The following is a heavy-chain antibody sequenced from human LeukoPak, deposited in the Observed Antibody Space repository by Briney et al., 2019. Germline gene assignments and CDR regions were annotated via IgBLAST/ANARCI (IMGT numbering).Heavy chain of an antibody. Sequence: GASVKVSCKASGYSFTSHDINWVRQATGQGLEWMGWMNPKSGNTDHAQKFQGRVTMTRDTSISTAYMELSRLRSDDTAVYYCAKGLQLFYYWGQGTLVTVSS. D-gene: IGHD5-18*01. CDR2: MNPKSGNT. J-gene: IGHJ4*02. V-gene: IGHV1-8*01. CDR3: AKGLQLFYY. CDR1: GYSFTSHD.